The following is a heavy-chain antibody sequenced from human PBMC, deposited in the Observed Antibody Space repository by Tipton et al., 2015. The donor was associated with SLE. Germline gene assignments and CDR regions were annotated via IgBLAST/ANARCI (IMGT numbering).Heavy chain of an antibody. Sequence: SLRLSCAASGFTVSSNYMSWVRQAPGKGLEWVSVIYSDGSTYYADSVKGRFTISRDNTKNTLYLQMNSLRTEDTAVYYCAKDVDSSGWNGPENWGQGTLVTVSP. CDR1: GFTVSSNY. CDR3: AKDVDSSGWNGPEN. CDR2: IYSDGST. D-gene: IGHD6-19*01. J-gene: IGHJ4*02. V-gene: IGHV3-53*05.